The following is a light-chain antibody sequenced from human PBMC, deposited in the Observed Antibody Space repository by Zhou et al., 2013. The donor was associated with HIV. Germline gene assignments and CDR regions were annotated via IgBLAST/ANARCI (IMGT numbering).Light chain of an antibody. Sequence: DIVMTQSPLSLPVTPGEPASISCRSSQSLLHSNGYNYLDWYLQKPGQSPQLLIYLGSNRASGVPDRFSGSGSGTYFTLKISRVEAEDVGVYFCMQALRTLTFGGGTKVEIK. CDR3: MQALRTLT. V-gene: IGKV2-28*01. CDR1: QSLLHSNGYNY. CDR2: LGS. J-gene: IGKJ4*01.